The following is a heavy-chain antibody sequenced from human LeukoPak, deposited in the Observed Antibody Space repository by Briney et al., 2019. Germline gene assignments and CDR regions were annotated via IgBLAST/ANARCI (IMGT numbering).Heavy chain of an antibody. CDR2: IKQDGSEK. CDR1: GFTFTSYW. D-gene: IGHD3-3*01. CDR3: ARCFDFWSAFYTGSFDC. J-gene: IGHJ4*02. Sequence: GGSLRLSCAASGFTFTSYWMSWVRQAPGKGLEWVANIKQDGSEKYYVDSVKGRFTISRDNAKNFLYLQMNSPRAEDTAVYYCARCFDFWSAFYTGSFDCWGQGTLVTVSS. V-gene: IGHV3-7*03.